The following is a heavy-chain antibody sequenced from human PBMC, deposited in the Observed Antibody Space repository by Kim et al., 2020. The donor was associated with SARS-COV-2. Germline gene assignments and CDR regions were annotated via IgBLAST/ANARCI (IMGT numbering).Heavy chain of an antibody. D-gene: IGHD3-16*01. CDR3: AKDQTPNDGLDVFDH. CDR1: GFTVSTIA. V-gene: IGHV3-23*01. Sequence: GGSLRLSCAASGFTVSTIAMNWLRQAPGKGLAWVSEIRISGSETYYAESVKGRFTVSKDNSRNTVYLQLNNLRADDTAVYYCAKDQTPNDGLDVFDHWGQGTPVTVSS. CDR2: IRISGSET. J-gene: IGHJ5*02.